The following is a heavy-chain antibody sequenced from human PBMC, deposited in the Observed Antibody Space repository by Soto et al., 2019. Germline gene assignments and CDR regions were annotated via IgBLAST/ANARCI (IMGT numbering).Heavy chain of an antibody. V-gene: IGHV3-64D*08. D-gene: IGHD3-3*01. CDR1: GFTFSSYA. CDR2: ISSNGGST. Sequence: HPGGSLRLSCSASGFTFSSYAMHWVRQAPGKGLEYVSAISSNGGSTYYADSVKGRFTISRDNSKNTLYLQMSSLRAEYTAVYYCVITSLPPNYDFWSGYSLLDYWGQGTLVTVSS. J-gene: IGHJ4*02. CDR3: VITSLPPNYDFWSGYSLLDY.